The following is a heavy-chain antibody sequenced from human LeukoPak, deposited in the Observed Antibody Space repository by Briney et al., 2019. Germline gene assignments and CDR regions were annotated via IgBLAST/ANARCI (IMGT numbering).Heavy chain of an antibody. D-gene: IGHD2-15*01. CDR3: ARGGLVDSYFDY. CDR1: GFTFSSYS. Sequence: GGSLRLSCAASGFTFSSYSMNWVRQAPGKGLEWVSSISSSSSYIYYADSVKGRFTISRDNAKNSLYLQMNSLRAEDTAVYYCARGGLVDSYFDYWGQGTLVTVSS. J-gene: IGHJ4*02. CDR2: ISSSSSYI. V-gene: IGHV3-21*01.